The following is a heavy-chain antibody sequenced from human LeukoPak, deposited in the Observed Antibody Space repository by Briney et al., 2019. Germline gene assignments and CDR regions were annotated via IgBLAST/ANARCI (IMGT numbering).Heavy chain of an antibody. J-gene: IGHJ3*02. CDR3: ARPGYYYDSSGVNAFDI. CDR1: GYSFSNYW. D-gene: IGHD3-22*01. V-gene: IGHV5-51*01. CDR2: IYPGDSDT. Sequence: GESLKISCTGSGYSFSNYWSGWVRRMPGKGLEWMGIIYPGDSDTRYSPSFHGQVTISADKSITTAYLQLSSLKASDTAMYYCARPGYYYDSSGVNAFDIWGQGTMVTVSS.